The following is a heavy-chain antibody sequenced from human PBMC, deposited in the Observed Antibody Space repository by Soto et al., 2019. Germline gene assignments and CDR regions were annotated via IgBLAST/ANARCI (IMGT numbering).Heavy chain of an antibody. CDR3: ARHDKGGYYIGWFDP. CDR1: GGSISSSSYY. V-gene: IGHV4-39*01. CDR2: IYYSGST. Sequence: SETLSLTCTVSGGSISSSSYYWGWIRQPPGKGLEWIGSIYYSGSTYYNPSLKSRVTISVDTSKNQFSLKLSSVTAADTAVYYCARHDKGGYYIGWFDPWGQGTLVTVPS. J-gene: IGHJ5*02. D-gene: IGHD3-10*01.